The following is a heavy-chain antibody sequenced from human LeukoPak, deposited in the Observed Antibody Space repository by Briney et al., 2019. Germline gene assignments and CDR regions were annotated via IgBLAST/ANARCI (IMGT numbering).Heavy chain of an antibody. CDR3: ARGHILTGYYEDDAFDI. Sequence: SETLSLTCTVSGGSISSSSYYWGWIRQPPGKGLEWIGSIYYSGSTYYNPSLKSRVTISVDTSKNQFSLKLSSVTAADTAVYYCARGHILTGYYEDDAFDIWGQGTMVTVSS. CDR1: GGSISSSSYY. V-gene: IGHV4-39*01. D-gene: IGHD3-9*01. J-gene: IGHJ3*02. CDR2: IYYSGST.